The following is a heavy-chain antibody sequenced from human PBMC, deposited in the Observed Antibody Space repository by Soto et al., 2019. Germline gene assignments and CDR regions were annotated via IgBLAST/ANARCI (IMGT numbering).Heavy chain of an antibody. J-gene: IGHJ4*02. CDR3: ARDSCTNTICAADY. CDR1: GFTFSSYS. D-gene: IGHD2-2*01. CDR2: ISSTGSTI. V-gene: IGHV3-48*02. Sequence: GSLRLSCEASGFTFSSYSMNWVRQAPGKGLEWVSYISSTGSTIYYADSVKGRFTISRDNAKNSLYLQMNSLRDEDTAVYYCARDSCTNTICAADYWGQGPLVTVSS.